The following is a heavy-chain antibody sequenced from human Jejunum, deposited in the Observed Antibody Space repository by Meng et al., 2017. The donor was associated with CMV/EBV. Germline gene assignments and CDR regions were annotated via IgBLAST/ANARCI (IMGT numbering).Heavy chain of an antibody. CDR3: VTEGFDY. CDR1: GVTFSNYA. Sequence: LRLSCEASGVTFSNYALSWVRQAPGKGLEWVSVISADGGSTNNADSVKGRFIVSRDNSKNTVYLQMNSLRAEDTAVYYCVTEGFDYWGQGSLVTVSS. V-gene: IGHV3-23*01. J-gene: IGHJ4*02. CDR2: ISADGGST.